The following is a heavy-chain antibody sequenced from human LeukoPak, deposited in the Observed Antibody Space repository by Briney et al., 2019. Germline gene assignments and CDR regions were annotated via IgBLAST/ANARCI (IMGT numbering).Heavy chain of an antibody. J-gene: IGHJ4*02. V-gene: IGHV3-66*01. CDR1: GFTISSTY. Sequence: GGSLRLSCAASGFTISSTYMSRVRQAPGKGLEWVSVFYSGDTTYYANSVKGRFTISRDSSKNMLYLQMNSLRAEDTAVYYCARDRPDYWGQGTLVTVSS. CDR2: FYSGDTT. CDR3: ARDRPDY. D-gene: IGHD6-6*01.